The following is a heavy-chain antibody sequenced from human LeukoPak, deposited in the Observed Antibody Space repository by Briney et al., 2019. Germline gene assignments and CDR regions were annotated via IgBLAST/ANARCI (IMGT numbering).Heavy chain of an antibody. D-gene: IGHD3-3*01. CDR3: ATAGFWDGFHFDY. Sequence: PGGSLRLSCAASGFTFSSYWMSWVRQAPGKGLEWVANIKQDGSEKYYVDSVKGRFTISRDNAKNSLYLQMNSLRAEDTAVYYCATAGFWDGFHFDYWGQGTLVTVSS. V-gene: IGHV3-7*01. CDR2: IKQDGSEK. CDR1: GFTFSSYW. J-gene: IGHJ4*02.